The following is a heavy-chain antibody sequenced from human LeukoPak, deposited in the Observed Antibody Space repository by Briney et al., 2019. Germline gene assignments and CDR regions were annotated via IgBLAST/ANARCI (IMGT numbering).Heavy chain of an antibody. Sequence: GGSLRLSCAASGFPLSSYDMSWVRQAPGRGLDWVSGFSVSGGRTYYADSVKGRFTISRDNSKNTLYLQMNSLRAEDTAVYYCAKDRGHYSTPFDCWGQGTLVTVSS. V-gene: IGHV3-23*01. CDR1: GFPLSSYD. J-gene: IGHJ4*02. D-gene: IGHD4-11*01. CDR2: FSVSGGRT. CDR3: AKDRGHYSTPFDC.